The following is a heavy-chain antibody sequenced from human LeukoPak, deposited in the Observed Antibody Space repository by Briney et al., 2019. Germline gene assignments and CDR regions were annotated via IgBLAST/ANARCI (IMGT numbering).Heavy chain of an antibody. Sequence: GGSLRLSCAASGFTFSSYSMNWVRQAPGKGLEWVSSISSRSTYIYYADSVKGRFTISRDNAKNSLYLQMNNLRAEDTAMFYCATSMAQDVDAFHIWGQGTMVTVSS. CDR1: GFTFSSYS. CDR3: ATSMAQDVDAFHI. V-gene: IGHV3-21*01. CDR2: ISSRSTYI. D-gene: IGHD2-21*01. J-gene: IGHJ3*02.